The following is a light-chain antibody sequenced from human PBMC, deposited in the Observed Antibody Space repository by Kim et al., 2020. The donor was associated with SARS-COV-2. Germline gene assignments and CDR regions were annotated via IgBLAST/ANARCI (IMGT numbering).Light chain of an antibody. CDR3: GTWDDSLSAGV. CDR1: NSNIGTYY. CDR2: DDN. J-gene: IGLJ2*01. V-gene: IGLV1-51*01. Sequence: QSVLTQPPSVSAAPGQKVTISCSGRNSNIGTYYVSWYQQLPGTAPKLLIYDDNKRPSGIPDRFSGSKSGTSATLGITELQTGDEADYYCGTWDDSLSAGVFGGGTKLTVL.